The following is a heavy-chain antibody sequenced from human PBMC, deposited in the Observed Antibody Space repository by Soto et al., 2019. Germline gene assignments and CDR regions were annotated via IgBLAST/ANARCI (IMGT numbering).Heavy chain of an antibody. Sequence: HPGGSLRLSCAASGFTFSSYGMHWVRQAPGKGLEWVAVIWYDGSNKYYADSVKGRFTISRDNSKNTLYLQMNSLRAEDTAVYYCARDRAPKSYYYYYGMDVWGQGTTVTVSS. CDR1: GFTFSSYG. J-gene: IGHJ6*02. CDR3: ARDRAPKSYYYYYGMDV. CDR2: IWYDGSNK. V-gene: IGHV3-33*01.